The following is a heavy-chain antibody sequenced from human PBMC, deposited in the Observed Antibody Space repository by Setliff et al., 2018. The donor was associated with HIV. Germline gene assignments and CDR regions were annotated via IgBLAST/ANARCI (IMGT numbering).Heavy chain of an antibody. CDR1: GYSISSAYY. CDR2: IYHSGST. J-gene: IGHJ4*02. D-gene: IGHD3-22*01. CDR3: ARDVRPLSDSSGYFFD. Sequence: LPETLSLTCTVSGYSISSAYYWGWIRQPPGKGLEWIGSIYHSGSTYYNPSLKSRVTISVDTSKKQFSLKLSSVTAADTAVYYCARDVRPLSDSSGYFFDWGQGTLVTSPQ. V-gene: IGHV4-38-2*02.